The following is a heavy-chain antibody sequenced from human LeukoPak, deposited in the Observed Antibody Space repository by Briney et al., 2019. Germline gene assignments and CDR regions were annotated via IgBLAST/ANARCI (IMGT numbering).Heavy chain of an antibody. V-gene: IGHV1-18*01. J-gene: IGHJ3*02. Sequence: ASVKVSCKASGGTFISYAISWVRQAPGQGLEWMGWISAYNGNTNYAQKLQGRVTMTTDTSTSTAYMELRSLRSDDTAVYYCARDIDDAFDIWGQGTMVTVSS. CDR3: ARDIDDAFDI. CDR2: ISAYNGNT. D-gene: IGHD2-15*01. CDR1: GGTFISYA.